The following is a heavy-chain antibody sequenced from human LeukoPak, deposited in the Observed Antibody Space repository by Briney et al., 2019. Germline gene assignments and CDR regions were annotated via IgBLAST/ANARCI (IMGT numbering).Heavy chain of an antibody. Sequence: SETLSLTCAVYGGSFSGYYWSWIRQPPGKGLEWIGVINHSGSTNYNPSLKSRVTISVDTSKNQFSLKLSSVTAADTAVYYCARGGAAGYYYYYGMDVWGQGTTVTVSS. CDR2: INHSGST. V-gene: IGHV4-34*01. D-gene: IGHD6-13*01. J-gene: IGHJ6*02. CDR1: GGSFSGYY. CDR3: ARGGAAGYYYYYGMDV.